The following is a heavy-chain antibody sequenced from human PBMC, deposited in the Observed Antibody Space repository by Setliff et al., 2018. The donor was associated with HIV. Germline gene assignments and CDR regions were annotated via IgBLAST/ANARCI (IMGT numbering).Heavy chain of an antibody. D-gene: IGHD6-6*01. V-gene: IGHV4-31*03. CDR3: ATRPRIAARPFDY. CDR1: GVSVGSGDYY. Sequence: SETLSLTCSVSGVSVGSGDYYWHWIRQHPEKALEWIGYIFHSGDTYYNPSLKSRISMSVDTSKNQFSLELSSLTAADTAVYYCATRPRIAARPFDYWGQGMLVTVAS. CDR2: IFHSGDT. J-gene: IGHJ4*02.